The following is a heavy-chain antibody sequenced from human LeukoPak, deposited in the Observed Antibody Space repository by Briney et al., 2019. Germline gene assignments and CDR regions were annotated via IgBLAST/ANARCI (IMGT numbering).Heavy chain of an antibody. Sequence: GGSLRLSCAASGFIFSDYYMTWIRQAPGKGLELVSHINSYGSTIYYAASVKGRFTISRDNAKNSLYLEMNSLRVEDTAVYYCARSVSCSSTSCYYYFDYWGQGTLVTVSS. J-gene: IGHJ4*02. CDR1: GFIFSDYY. CDR2: INSYGSTI. CDR3: ARSVSCSSTSCYYYFDY. D-gene: IGHD2-2*01. V-gene: IGHV3-11*04.